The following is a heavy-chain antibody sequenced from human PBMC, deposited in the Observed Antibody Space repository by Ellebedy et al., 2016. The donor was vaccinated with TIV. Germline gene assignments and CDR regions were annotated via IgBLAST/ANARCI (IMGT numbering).Heavy chain of an antibody. CDR1: GGSFSGYY. V-gene: IGHV4-34*01. CDR2: INHSGST. D-gene: IGHD5-24*01. Sequence: SETLSLTCAVYGGSFSGYYWSWIRQPPGKGLEWIGEINHSGSTNYNPPLKSRVTISVDTSKNQFSLKLSSVTAADTAVYYCARGRQMATRRSYFDYWGQGTLVTVSS. J-gene: IGHJ4*02. CDR3: ARGRQMATRRSYFDY.